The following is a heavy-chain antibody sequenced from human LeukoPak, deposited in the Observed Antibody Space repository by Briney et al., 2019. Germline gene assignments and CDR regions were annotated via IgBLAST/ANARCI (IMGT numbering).Heavy chain of an antibody. V-gene: IGHV4-39*07. CDR2: IYYSGST. CDR1: GGSISSSSYY. J-gene: IGHJ4*02. CDR3: ASDSDYDRSGYDY. Sequence: SETLSLTCTVSGGSISSSSYYWGWIRQPPGKGLEWIGSIYYSGSTYYNPSLKSRVTISVDTSKNQFSLKLSSVTAADTAVYYCASDSDYDRSGYDYWGQGPLVTVSS. D-gene: IGHD3-22*01.